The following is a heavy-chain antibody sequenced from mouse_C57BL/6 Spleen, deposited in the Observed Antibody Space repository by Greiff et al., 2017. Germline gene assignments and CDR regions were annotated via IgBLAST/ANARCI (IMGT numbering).Heavy chain of an antibody. J-gene: IGHJ4*01. Sequence: QVQLQQSGAELVRPGASVKLSCKASGYTFTDYYINWVKQRPGQGLEWIARIYPGSGNTYYNEKFKGKATLTAEKSSSTAYMQLSSLTSEDSAVYFCARSSSYYYGSDYAMDYWGQGTSVTVSS. CDR2: IYPGSGNT. D-gene: IGHD1-1*01. CDR3: ARSSSYYYGSDYAMDY. CDR1: GYTFTDYY. V-gene: IGHV1-76*01.